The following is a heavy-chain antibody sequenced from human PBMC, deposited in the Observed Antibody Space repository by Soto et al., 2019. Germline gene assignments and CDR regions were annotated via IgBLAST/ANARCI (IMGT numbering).Heavy chain of an antibody. Sequence: GGSLRLSCAASGITFSSYAMSWARQAPGKGLEWVSAISGSGGSTYYADSVKGRFTISRDNSKNMLYLQMNSLRAEDTAVYYCAKDQEGYSNYGHDFDYWGQGALVTVSS. CDR1: GITFSSYA. J-gene: IGHJ4*02. CDR3: AKDQEGYSNYGHDFDY. D-gene: IGHD4-4*01. CDR2: ISGSGGST. V-gene: IGHV3-23*01.